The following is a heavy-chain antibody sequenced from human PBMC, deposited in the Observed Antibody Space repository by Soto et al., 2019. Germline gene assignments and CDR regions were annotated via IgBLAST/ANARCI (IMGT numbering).Heavy chain of an antibody. CDR2: INAGNGNT. CDR3: ARATDHPFELRYFDWLLWFDP. J-gene: IGHJ5*02. CDR1: GYTFTSYA. V-gene: IGHV1-3*01. Sequence: QVQLVQSGAEVKKPGASVKVSCKASGYTFTSYAMHWVRQAPGQRLEWMGWINAGNGNTKYSQKFQGRVTITRDTYARTAYMELSSLRSEDTAVYYCARATDHPFELRYFDWLLWFDPWGQGTLVTVSS. D-gene: IGHD3-9*01.